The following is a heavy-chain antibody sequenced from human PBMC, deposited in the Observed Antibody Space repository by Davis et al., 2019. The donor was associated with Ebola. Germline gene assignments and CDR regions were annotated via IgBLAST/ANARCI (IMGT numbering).Heavy chain of an antibody. J-gene: IGHJ5*02. Sequence: SETLSLTCTVSGGSISRGDYYWSWIRQPPGKGLEWIGYIYYSGSASYNPSLKSRVTISVDTSKNQFSLRLSSVTAADTAVYYCARGHTITAVSNWFDPWGQGTLVTVSS. CDR1: GGSISRGDYY. D-gene: IGHD6-6*01. CDR3: ARGHTITAVSNWFDP. V-gene: IGHV4-30-4*02. CDR2: IYYSGSA.